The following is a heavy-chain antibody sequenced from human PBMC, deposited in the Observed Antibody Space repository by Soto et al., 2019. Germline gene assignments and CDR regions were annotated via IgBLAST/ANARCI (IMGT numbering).Heavy chain of an antibody. CDR1: GGTFSSYA. Sequence: ASVKVSCKASGGTFSSYAISWVRQAPGQGLEWMGGIIPIFGTANYAQKFQGRVTITADESTSTAYMELSSLRSEDTAVYYCARSSTRYSSSWYPHWGQGTLVTVSS. CDR2: IIPIFGTA. J-gene: IGHJ4*02. D-gene: IGHD6-13*01. V-gene: IGHV1-69*13. CDR3: ARSSTRYSSSWYPH.